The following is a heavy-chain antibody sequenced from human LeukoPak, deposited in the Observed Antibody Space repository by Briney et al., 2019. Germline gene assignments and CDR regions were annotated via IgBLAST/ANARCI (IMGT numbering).Heavy chain of an antibody. D-gene: IGHD5-18*01. CDR2: IYYSGST. CDR1: GGSISYYY. V-gene: IGHV4-59*12. Sequence: SETLSLTCTVSGGSISYYYWSWIRQPPGKGLEWIGYIYYSGSTYYNPSLKSRVTISVDTSKNQFSLNLTSVTAADTAVYYCARGRYSYGFDYWGQGTLVTVSS. CDR3: ARGRYSYGFDY. J-gene: IGHJ4*02.